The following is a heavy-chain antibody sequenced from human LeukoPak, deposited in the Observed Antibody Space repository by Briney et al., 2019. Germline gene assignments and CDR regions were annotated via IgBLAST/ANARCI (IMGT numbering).Heavy chain of an antibody. J-gene: IGHJ6*03. Sequence: GASVKVSCKASGYTFTSYYMHWVRQAPGQGLEWMGRINPSGGSTSYAQKFQGRVTMTRDTSTSTVYMELSSLRSEDTAVYYCARGRLMRWLQNRYYYMDVWGKGTTVTVSS. CDR3: ARGRLMRWLQNRYYYMDV. CDR1: GYTFTSYY. V-gene: IGHV1-46*01. CDR2: INPSGGST. D-gene: IGHD5-24*01.